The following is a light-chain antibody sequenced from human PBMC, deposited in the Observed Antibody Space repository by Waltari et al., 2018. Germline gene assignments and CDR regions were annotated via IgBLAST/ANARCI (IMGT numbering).Light chain of an antibody. CDR1: RSDGGGYNY. J-gene: IGLJ1*01. Sequence: QSALTQPPSASGSPGQSVTLSCTGTRSDGGGYNYVSWYQQHPGKAPKLMIYEVNKRPSGVPDRFSGSKSGNTASLTVSGLQAEDEADYYCSSYSGSNDYVFGTGTEVTVL. CDR2: EVN. CDR3: SSYSGSNDYV. V-gene: IGLV2-8*01.